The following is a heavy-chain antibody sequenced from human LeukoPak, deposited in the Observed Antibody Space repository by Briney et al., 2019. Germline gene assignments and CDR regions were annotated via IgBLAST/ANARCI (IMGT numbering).Heavy chain of an antibody. Sequence: ASVKVSCKASGGTFSSYAISWVRQAPGQGLEWMGIINPSGGSTSYAQKFQGRVTMTRDTSTSTVYMELSGLRSEDTAVYYCARARIAVAGTIYYFDYWGQGTLVTVSS. CDR2: INPSGGST. D-gene: IGHD6-19*01. CDR1: GGTFSSYA. CDR3: ARARIAVAGTIYYFDY. J-gene: IGHJ4*02. V-gene: IGHV1-46*01.